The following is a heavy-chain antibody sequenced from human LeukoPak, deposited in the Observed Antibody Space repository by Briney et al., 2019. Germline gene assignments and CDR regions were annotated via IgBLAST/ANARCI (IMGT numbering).Heavy chain of an antibody. V-gene: IGHV3-48*03. Sequence: GGSLRLSCAASGFTFSSYEMNWVRQAPGKGLEWVSYISYSGSNMYYADSVKGRFTISRDNTKNSLYLQMNSLRAEDTAGYYCARDDVAVTGALDFWGQGTLVTVSS. CDR3: ARDDVAVTGALDF. J-gene: IGHJ4*02. CDR2: ISYSGSNM. D-gene: IGHD6-19*01. CDR1: GFTFSSYE.